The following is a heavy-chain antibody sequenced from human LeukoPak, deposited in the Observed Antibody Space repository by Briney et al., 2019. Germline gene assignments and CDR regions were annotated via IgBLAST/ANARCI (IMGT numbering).Heavy chain of an antibody. CDR2: ISSSSSTI. CDR3: ARAPEGIFDY. D-gene: IGHD1-14*01. J-gene: IGHJ4*02. Sequence: GGSLRLSCAASGFTLSSYSMNWVRQAPGKGLGWVSYISSSSSTIYYADSVKGRFTISRDNAKNSLYLQMNSLRAEDTAVYYCARAPEGIFDYWGQGTLVTVSS. CDR1: GFTLSSYS. V-gene: IGHV3-48*01.